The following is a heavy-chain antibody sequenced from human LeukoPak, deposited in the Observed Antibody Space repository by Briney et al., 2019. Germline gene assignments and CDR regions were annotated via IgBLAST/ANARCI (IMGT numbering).Heavy chain of an antibody. V-gene: IGHV3-30*04. D-gene: IGHD6-13*01. CDR1: GFTFSDYT. CDR2: ISYDASQK. Sequence: GGSLRLSCAAAGFTFSDYTMHWVRPAPGKGREWVAVISYDASQKYYADSVTGGLTISRDNSKNTVYLQMNSLRAEDTAVFYCARANSSSWHYFDDWGQGTLVTVSS. J-gene: IGHJ4*02. CDR3: ARANSSSWHYFDD.